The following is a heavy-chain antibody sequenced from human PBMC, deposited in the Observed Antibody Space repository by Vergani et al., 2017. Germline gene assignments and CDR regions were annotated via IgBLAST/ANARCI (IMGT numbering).Heavy chain of an antibody. V-gene: IGHV3-30-3*01. CDR1: GFTFSSYA. Sequence: QVQLVESGGGVVQPGRSLRLSCAASGFTFSSYAMHWVRQAPGKGLEWVAVISYDGSNKYYADSVKGRFTISRDKSKNTLYLQMNSLRAEDTAVYYCAREGTSLTGAFDYWGQGTLVTVSS. CDR2: ISYDGSNK. D-gene: IGHD7-27*01. J-gene: IGHJ4*02. CDR3: AREGTSLTGAFDY.